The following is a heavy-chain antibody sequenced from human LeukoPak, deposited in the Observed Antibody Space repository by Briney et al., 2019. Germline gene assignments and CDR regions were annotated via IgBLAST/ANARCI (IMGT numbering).Heavy chain of an antibody. CDR1: GGSFSGYY. CDR2: INHSGST. D-gene: IGHD3-16*01. Sequence: SETLSLTCAVYGGSFSGYYWSWIRQPPGKGLEWIGEINHSGSTNYNPSLKSRVTISVDTSKNQFSLKLTSVTAADTAVYYCARGGGFQDAFDIWGQGTMVTVSS. CDR3: ARGGGFQDAFDI. J-gene: IGHJ3*02. V-gene: IGHV4-34*01.